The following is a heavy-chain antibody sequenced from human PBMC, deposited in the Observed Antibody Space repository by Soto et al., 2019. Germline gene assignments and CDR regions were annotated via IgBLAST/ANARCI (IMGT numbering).Heavy chain of an antibody. J-gene: IGHJ5*02. CDR3: AREEYNWFDP. Sequence: QVQLQESGPGLVKPSQTLSLTCTVSGGSISSGGYYWSWIRQHPGKGLEWIGYIYYSGSTYYNPSLKXXVXISXDTSKNQCSLKLSSVTAADTAVYYCAREEYNWFDPWGQGTLVTVSS. V-gene: IGHV4-31*01. CDR2: IYYSGST. CDR1: GGSISSGGYY. D-gene: IGHD3-10*01.